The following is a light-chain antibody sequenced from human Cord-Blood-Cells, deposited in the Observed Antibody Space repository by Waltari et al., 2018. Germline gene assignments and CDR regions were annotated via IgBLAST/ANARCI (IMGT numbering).Light chain of an antibody. CDR2: QDS. CDR3: QSADSSGTV. CDR1: ALPKQY. V-gene: IGLV3-25*03. J-gene: IGLJ7*01. Sequence: SYELTQPPSVSVSPGQTARITCSGDALPKQYAYWYQQKPGQAPVLGIYQDSARPSGIPERLSGSSSGTTVTLTISGVQAEDEADYYGQSADSSGTVFGGGTQLTVL.